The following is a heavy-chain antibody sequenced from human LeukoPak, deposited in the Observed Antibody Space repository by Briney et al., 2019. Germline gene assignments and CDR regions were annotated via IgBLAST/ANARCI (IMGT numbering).Heavy chain of an antibody. CDR3: AREFRGSSFYYYYGMDV. V-gene: IGHV3-21*01. J-gene: IGHJ6*02. D-gene: IGHD6-13*01. Sequence: GGSLRLSCAASGFTFSSYSMNWVRQAPGKGLEWVSSISSSSSYIYYADSVKGRFTISRDNAKNSLYLQMNSLRAEDTAVYYCAREFRGSSFYYYYGMDVWGQGTTVTVSS. CDR2: ISSSSSYI. CDR1: GFTFSSYS.